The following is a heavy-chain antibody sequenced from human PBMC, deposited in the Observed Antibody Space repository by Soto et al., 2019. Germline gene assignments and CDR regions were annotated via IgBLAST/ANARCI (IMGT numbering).Heavy chain of an antibody. CDR3: ARHGSVGQRNWFDP. V-gene: IGHV4-39*01. Sequence: QLQLQESGPGLVKPSETLSLTCTVSGGSISSSSDFWAWIRQPPGKGLEWIGAIYYTGNTYYNPSLESRVTISVDTTKNQFSLNLRSATAADTAVYYCARHGSVGQRNWFDPWGEGILVTVSS. CDR2: IYYTGNT. D-gene: IGHD1-1*01. J-gene: IGHJ5*02. CDR1: GGSISSSSDF.